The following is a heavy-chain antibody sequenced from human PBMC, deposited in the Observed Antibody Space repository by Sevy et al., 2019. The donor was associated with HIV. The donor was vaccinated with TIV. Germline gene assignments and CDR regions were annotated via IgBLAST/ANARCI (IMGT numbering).Heavy chain of an antibody. Sequence: GSLRLSCTVSGGSISSYYWSWIRQPPGKGLEWIGYIYYSGSTNYNPSLKSRVTISVDTSKNQFSLKLSSVTAADTAVYYCARARGYSYGGVKYYFDYWGQGTLVTVSS. J-gene: IGHJ4*02. CDR1: GGSISSYY. CDR3: ARARGYSYGGVKYYFDY. CDR2: IYYSGST. V-gene: IGHV4-59*01. D-gene: IGHD5-18*01.